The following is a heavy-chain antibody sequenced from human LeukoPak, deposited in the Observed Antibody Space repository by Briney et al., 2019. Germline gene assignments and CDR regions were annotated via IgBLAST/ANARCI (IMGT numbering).Heavy chain of an antibody. J-gene: IGHJ5*02. Sequence: ASQTLSLTCTVSGDSISSGDYYWSWIRQPAGKGLEWIGRIYTSGSTNYNPSLKSRVTISVDTSKNQFSLKLSSVTAADTAVYYCARETIVVVITTGGWFDPWGQGTLVTVSS. D-gene: IGHD3-22*01. V-gene: IGHV4-61*02. CDR2: IYTSGST. CDR3: ARETIVVVITTGGWFDP. CDR1: GDSISSGDYY.